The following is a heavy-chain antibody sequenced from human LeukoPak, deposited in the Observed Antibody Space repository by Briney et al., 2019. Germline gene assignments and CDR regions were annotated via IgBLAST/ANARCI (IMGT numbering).Heavy chain of an antibody. Sequence: PSEALSLTCAVSGYSISSGYYWGWIRQPPGKGLEWIGSIYHSGSTYYNPSLKSRVTISVDTSKNQFSLKLSSVTAADPAVYYCAGTYYDFWSGYQTSDYWGQGTLVTVSS. CDR2: IYHSGST. V-gene: IGHV4-38-2*01. CDR1: GYSISSGYY. D-gene: IGHD3-3*01. J-gene: IGHJ4*02. CDR3: AGTYYDFWSGYQTSDY.